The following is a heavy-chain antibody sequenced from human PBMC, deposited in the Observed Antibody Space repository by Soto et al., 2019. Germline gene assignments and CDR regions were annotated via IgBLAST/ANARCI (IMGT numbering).Heavy chain of an antibody. J-gene: IGHJ6*02. CDR3: ATQPISKDHNRISLDNNGMDV. V-gene: IGHV1-69*01. CDR1: GGTFSSYA. D-gene: IGHD3-3*02. CDR2: IIPIFGTA. Sequence: QVQLVQSGAEVKKPGSSVKVSCKASGGTFSSYAISWVRQAPGQGLEWMGGIIPIFGTANYAQKFQGRVTINEEESTNTVYKWLSSRRSEDTAVYYCATQPISKDHNRISLDNNGMDVGGQGCTVTVSS.